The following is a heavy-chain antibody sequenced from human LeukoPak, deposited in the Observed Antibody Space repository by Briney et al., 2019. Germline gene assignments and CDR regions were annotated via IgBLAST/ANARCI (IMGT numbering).Heavy chain of an antibody. J-gene: IGHJ4*02. V-gene: IGHV4-39*07. CDR3: ARDSGRWLQLGY. CDR2: IYYSGST. D-gene: IGHD5-24*01. Sequence: SQTLSLTCTVSGASITSGLYYWNWIRQPAGKGLEWIGSIYYSGSTYYNPSLKSRVTISVDTSKNQFSLKLSSVTAADTAVYYCARDSGRWLQLGYWGQGTLVTVSS. CDR1: GASITSGLYY.